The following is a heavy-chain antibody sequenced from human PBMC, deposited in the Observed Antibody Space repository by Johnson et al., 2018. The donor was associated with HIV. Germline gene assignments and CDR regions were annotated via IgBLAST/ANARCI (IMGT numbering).Heavy chain of an antibody. CDR2: IWYDGSNK. D-gene: IGHD1-14*01. CDR1: GFTFSSYG. V-gene: IGHV3-33*01. Sequence: QVQLVESGGGVVQPGRSLRLSCAASGFTFSSYGMHWVRQAPGKGLEWVSVIWYDGSNKYYADSVKGRFTISRDDSKNTLYLQMNSLKTEDTAVYYCTTEIGFSSLPPPVGHAFDIWGQGTMVTVSS. CDR3: TTEIGFSSLPPPVGHAFDI. J-gene: IGHJ3*02.